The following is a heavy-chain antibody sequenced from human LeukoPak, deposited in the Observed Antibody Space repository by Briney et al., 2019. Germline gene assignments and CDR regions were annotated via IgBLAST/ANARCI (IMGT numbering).Heavy chain of an antibody. CDR3: ARERRAAAGIYYYMDV. V-gene: IGHV3-7*01. D-gene: IGHD6-13*01. CDR1: GLTFSNYW. J-gene: IGHJ6*03. CDR2: IQQDGSEK. Sequence: GGSLRLSCAASGLTFSNYWMTWVRQAPGKGLEWVANIQQDGSEKFYVDSVKGRFTISRDNAKNSLYLQMNSLRAEDTAVFHCARERRAAAGIYYYMDVWGKGTTVTVSS.